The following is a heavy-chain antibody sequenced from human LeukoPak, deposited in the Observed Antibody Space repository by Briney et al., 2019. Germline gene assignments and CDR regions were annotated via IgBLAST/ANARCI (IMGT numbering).Heavy chain of an antibody. CDR2: IIPVIGVS. CDR1: GGRFTSFV. Sequence: ASVRVSSTASGGRFTSFVITWVRQAPGQGREWMGGIIPVIGVSNFAQKFQGRVTITAEKSTNTAHMEMSRLESGETGVYYCTREGVYAPDPSSYHRDAFDIWGQGTVVIVSS. D-gene: IGHD3-16*02. V-gene: IGHV1-69*17. CDR3: TREGVYAPDPSSYHRDAFDI. J-gene: IGHJ3*02.